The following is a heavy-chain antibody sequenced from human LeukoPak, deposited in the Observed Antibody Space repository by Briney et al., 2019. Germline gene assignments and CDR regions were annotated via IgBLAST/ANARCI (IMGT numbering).Heavy chain of an antibody. CDR1: RFTFRSYP. V-gene: IGHV3-30-3*01. Sequence: GGSLRLSCEASRFTFRSYPMHWVRQAPGRGLEWVAVIANDGTNHYDAEFVKGRFTISRDNSKNTLYLQMNSLRAEDTAVYYCTVRQPLSKAAAGPRSYYYGMDVWGQGTTVTVSS. CDR2: IANDGTNH. J-gene: IGHJ6*02. CDR3: TVRQPLSKAAAGPRSYYYGMDV. D-gene: IGHD6-13*01.